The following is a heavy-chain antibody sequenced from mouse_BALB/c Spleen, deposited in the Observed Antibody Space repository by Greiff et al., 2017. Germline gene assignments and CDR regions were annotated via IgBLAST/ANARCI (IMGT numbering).Heavy chain of an antibody. V-gene: IGHV5-17*02. CDR1: GFTFSSFG. CDR3: ARALIYDGYYYAMDY. J-gene: IGHJ4*01. D-gene: IGHD2-3*01. CDR2: ISSGSSTI. Sequence: EVKLMESGGGLVQPGGSRKLSCAASGFTFSSFGMHWVRQAPEKGLEWVAYISSGSSTIYYADTVKGRFTISRDNPKNTLFLQMTSLRSEDTAMYYCARALIYDGYYYAMDYWGQGTSVTVSS.